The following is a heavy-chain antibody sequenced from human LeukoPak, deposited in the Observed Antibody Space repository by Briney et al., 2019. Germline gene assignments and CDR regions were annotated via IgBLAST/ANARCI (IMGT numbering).Heavy chain of an antibody. CDR2: IQYDGSNK. V-gene: IGHV3-30*02. CDR3: AKDRGIAARALDY. Sequence: PGGSLRLSCAASGFTFSSYGMHWVRQAPGKGLEWVAFIQYDGSNKYYADSVKGRFTISRDNSKNTLYLQMNSLRAEDTAVYYCAKDRGIAARALDYWGQGTLVTVSS. CDR1: GFTFSSYG. J-gene: IGHJ4*02. D-gene: IGHD6-6*01.